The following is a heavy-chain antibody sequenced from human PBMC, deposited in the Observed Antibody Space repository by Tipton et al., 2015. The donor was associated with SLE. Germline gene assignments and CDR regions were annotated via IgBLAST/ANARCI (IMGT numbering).Heavy chain of an antibody. Sequence: SLRLSCVTSGFAFENYAMHWVRQAPGKGLEWVSTFSWNGNTIAYADSVKGRFTVSRDKASRSLFLEMNSLRSEDTAVYYCAKDAGFLEWLFDYWGQGTLVTVSS. J-gene: IGHJ4*02. CDR1: GFAFENYA. CDR3: AKDAGFLEWLFDY. V-gene: IGHV3-9*01. D-gene: IGHD3-3*01. CDR2: FSWNGNTI.